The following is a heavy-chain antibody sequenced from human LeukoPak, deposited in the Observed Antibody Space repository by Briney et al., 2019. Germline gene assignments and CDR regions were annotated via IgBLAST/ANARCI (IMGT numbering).Heavy chain of an antibody. Sequence: PGGSLRLSCTASGFTFSSFGMHWVRQTPGKGLEWVAVISYDGRNKFYGDSVKGRFTISRDNAKNSLYLQMNSLRAEDTAVYYCARDRNDGDYEGYDLWGQGTLVTVSS. J-gene: IGHJ4*02. D-gene: IGHD4-17*01. CDR1: GFTFSSFG. V-gene: IGHV3-30*03. CDR3: ARDRNDGDYEGYDL. CDR2: ISYDGRNK.